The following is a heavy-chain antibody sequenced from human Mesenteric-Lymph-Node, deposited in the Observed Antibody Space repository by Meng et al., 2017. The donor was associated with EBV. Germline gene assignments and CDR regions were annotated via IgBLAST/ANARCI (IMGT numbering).Heavy chain of an antibody. CDR1: GGTFSSYA. Sequence: VQLVQSGAEVKKPGSSVKVSCKASGGTFSSYAISWVRQAPGQGLEWMGGIIPIFGTANYAQKFQGRVTITADESTSTAYMELSSLRSGDTAVYYCARNMVQGVITNYFDYWGQGTLVTVSS. CDR2: IIPIFGTA. J-gene: IGHJ4*02. V-gene: IGHV1-69*01. D-gene: IGHD3-10*01. CDR3: ARNMVQGVITNYFDY.